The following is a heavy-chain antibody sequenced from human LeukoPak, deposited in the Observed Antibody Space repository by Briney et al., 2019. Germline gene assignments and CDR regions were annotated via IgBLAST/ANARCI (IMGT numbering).Heavy chain of an antibody. CDR3: ARRGSGIAVAGTLDY. CDR2: IYPGDSDT. Sequence: GESLKISCKGSGYSFTSYWIGWVRQMPGKGLEWMGIIYPGDSDTRYSPSSQGQVTISADKSISTAYLQWSSLKASDTAMYYCARRGSGIAVAGTLDYWGQGTLVTVSS. V-gene: IGHV5-51*01. D-gene: IGHD6-19*01. CDR1: GYSFTSYW. J-gene: IGHJ4*02.